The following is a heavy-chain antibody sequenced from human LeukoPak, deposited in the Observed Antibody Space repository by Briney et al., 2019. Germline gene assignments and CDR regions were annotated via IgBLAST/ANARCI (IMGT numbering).Heavy chain of an antibody. Sequence: GGSLRLSSAASGFTVSSNYMSWVRQAPGKGLEWVSVIYSGGSTYYADSVKGRFTISRDNSKNTLYLQMNSLRAEDTAVYYCARDRAVAGPLHLDYWGQGTLVTVSS. CDR2: IYSGGST. J-gene: IGHJ4*02. D-gene: IGHD6-19*01. CDR1: GFTVSSNY. V-gene: IGHV3-66*01. CDR3: ARDRAVAGPLHLDY.